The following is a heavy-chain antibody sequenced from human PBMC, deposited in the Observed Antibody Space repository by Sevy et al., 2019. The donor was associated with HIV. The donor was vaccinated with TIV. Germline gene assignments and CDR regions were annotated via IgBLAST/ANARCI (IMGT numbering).Heavy chain of an antibody. J-gene: IGHJ4*02. CDR2: IHPSAGNA. Sequence: ASVKVSCKASGDTFTNNYMHWVRQAPGQGLEWMGIIHPSAGNASYAQRFQGRVTMTRDTSTSTLYMDLNSLRSEDTAVYYCVRADPAQHFDSWGQGTLVTVSS. CDR1: GDTFTNNY. CDR3: VRADPAQHFDS. V-gene: IGHV1-46*01.